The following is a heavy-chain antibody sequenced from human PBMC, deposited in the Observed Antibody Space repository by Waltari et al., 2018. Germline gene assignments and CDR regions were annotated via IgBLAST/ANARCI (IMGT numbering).Heavy chain of an antibody. J-gene: IGHJ2*01. V-gene: IGHV3-30*02. CDR1: GFTFSNYG. CDR2: IPYDESNK. Sequence: QVQLVESGGGVVQPGNSLRLSCAASGFTFSNYGMHWVRQAPGKGMQWVAFIPYDESNKYYEDTVKSRFSVSRDNSKNTLYLQMNTLRAEETAVYYCAKHLVHWYFDLWGRGTLVSVSS. D-gene: IGHD2-8*02. CDR3: AKHLVHWYFDL.